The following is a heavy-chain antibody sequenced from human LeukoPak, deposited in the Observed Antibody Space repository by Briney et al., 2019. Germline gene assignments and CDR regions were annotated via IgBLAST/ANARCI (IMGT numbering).Heavy chain of an antibody. V-gene: IGHV5-51*01. CDR2: IYPGDSDT. J-gene: IGHJ5*02. CDR3: ARRAITGYSYGYWFDP. Sequence: GESLKISCKGSGYSFTSYWIGWVRQMPGKGLEWMGIIYPGDSDTRYSPSFQGQVTISANKSISTAYLQWSSLKASDTAMYYCARRAITGYSYGYWFDPWGQGTLVTVSS. D-gene: IGHD5-18*01. CDR1: GYSFTSYW.